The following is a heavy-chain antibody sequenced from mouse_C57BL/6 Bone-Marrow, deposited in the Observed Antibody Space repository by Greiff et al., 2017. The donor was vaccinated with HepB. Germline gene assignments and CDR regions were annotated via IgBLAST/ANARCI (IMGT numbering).Heavy chain of an antibody. CDR3: ARERDYGSSPAWFAY. CDR2: ISDGGSYT. CDR1: GFTFSSYA. J-gene: IGHJ3*01. D-gene: IGHD1-1*01. Sequence: EVKVVESGGGLVKPGGSLKLSCAASGFTFSSYAMSWVRQTPEKRLEWVATISDGGSYTYYPDNVKGRFTISRDNAKNNLYLQMSQLKSEDTAMYYCARERDYGSSPAWFAYWGQGTLVTVSA. V-gene: IGHV5-4*01.